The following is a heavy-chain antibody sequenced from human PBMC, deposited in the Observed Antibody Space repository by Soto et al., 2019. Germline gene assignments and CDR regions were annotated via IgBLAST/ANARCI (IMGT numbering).Heavy chain of an antibody. CDR1: GFTFSRYS. Sequence: GGSLRLSCVASGFTFSRYSMNWVRQTPGKGLEWVSSISSTTNYIYYADSMKGRFTVSRDNAKNSVYLDMNSLSAEDTAVYYCARESEDLTSNFDYWGQGTLVTVSS. J-gene: IGHJ4*02. CDR3: ARESEDLTSNFDY. CDR2: ISSTTNYI. V-gene: IGHV3-21*01.